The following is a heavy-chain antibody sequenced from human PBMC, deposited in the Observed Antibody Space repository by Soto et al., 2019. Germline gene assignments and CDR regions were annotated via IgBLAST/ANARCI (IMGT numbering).Heavy chain of an antibody. J-gene: IGHJ6*02. Sequence: PETLSLTRTFPGASISSSSFYWGWIRPPPGKGLRWIGAINSSGSTSYNPSLKSRVPLPVDTSKSQFSLDLSSVTAADTALYFCARQSGSYGLYFYGLDVWGQGTTVTVSS. CDR2: INSSGST. CDR3: ARQSGSYGLYFYGLDV. CDR1: GASISSSSFY. D-gene: IGHD1-26*01. V-gene: IGHV4-39*01.